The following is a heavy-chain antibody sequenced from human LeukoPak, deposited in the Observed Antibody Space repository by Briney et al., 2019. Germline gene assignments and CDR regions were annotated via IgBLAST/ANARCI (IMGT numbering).Heavy chain of an antibody. D-gene: IGHD3-10*01. J-gene: IGHJ5*02. CDR3: ARRGVNWFDL. CDR2: TQPGESDT. CDR1: GYSFASYW. Sequence: GESLKISCQGFGYSFASYWIAWVRQMPGKGLEWMGVTQPGESDTRYSPSFQGQVTLSADKSISTAYLQWSSLKASDTAMYYCARRGVNWFDLWGQGTLVTVFS. V-gene: IGHV5-51*01.